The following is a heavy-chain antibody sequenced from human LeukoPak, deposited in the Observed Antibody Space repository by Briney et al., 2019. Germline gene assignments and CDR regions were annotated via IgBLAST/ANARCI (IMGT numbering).Heavy chain of an antibody. V-gene: IGHV1-8*01. CDR1: GYTFTSYD. CDR2: MNPNSGNT. CDR3: ARGIRRQQLRGGNWFDP. J-gene: IGHJ5*02. Sequence: ASVKVSCKASGYTFTSYDINWVRRATGQGLEWMGWMNPNSGNTGYAQKFQGRVTMTRNTSISTAYMELSSLRSEDTAVYYCARGIRRQQLRGGNWFDPWGQGTLVTVSS. D-gene: IGHD6-13*01.